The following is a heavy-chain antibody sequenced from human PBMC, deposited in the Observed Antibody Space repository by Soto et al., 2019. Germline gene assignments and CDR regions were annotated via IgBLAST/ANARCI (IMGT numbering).Heavy chain of an antibody. Sequence: GGSLRLSCAASGFTFNNYIMSWVRQAPGKGLEWVSTIAGSFGTTAYADSVKGRFTISRDNSQNTLFLQMNSLRAEDSAIYYCAKESPYQMDYFPHWSQGTPVPGSS. J-gene: IGHJ4*02. V-gene: IGHV3-23*01. D-gene: IGHD3-10*01. CDR1: GFTFNNYI. CDR2: IAGSFGTT. CDR3: AKESPYQMDYFPH.